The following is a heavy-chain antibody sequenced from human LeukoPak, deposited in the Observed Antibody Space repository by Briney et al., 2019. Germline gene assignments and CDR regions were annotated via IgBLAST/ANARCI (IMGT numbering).Heavy chain of an antibody. Sequence: GGSLRLSCAASGFTFSSYSMNWVRQAPGKGLEWVSSISSSSSYIYYADSVKGRFTISRDNAKNSLYLQMNSLRAEDTAVYYCARDLRFGELSEYHFDYWGQGTLVTVSS. V-gene: IGHV3-21*01. D-gene: IGHD3-10*01. CDR3: ARDLRFGELSEYHFDY. CDR2: ISSSSSYI. CDR1: GFTFSSYS. J-gene: IGHJ4*02.